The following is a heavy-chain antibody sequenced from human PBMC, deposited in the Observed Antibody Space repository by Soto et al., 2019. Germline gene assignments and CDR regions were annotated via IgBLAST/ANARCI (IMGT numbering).Heavy chain of an antibody. CDR2: ISYDGSNK. CDR3: ARSGWALGWVGY. Sequence: QVQLVESGGGVVQPGRSLRLSCAASGFTFSSYAMHWVRLAPGKGLEWVAVISYDGSNKYYADSVKGRFTISRDNSKNTLYLQMNSLRAEDTAVYYCARSGWALGWVGYWGQGTLVTVSS. D-gene: IGHD3-22*01. CDR1: GFTFSSYA. J-gene: IGHJ4*02. V-gene: IGHV3-30-3*01.